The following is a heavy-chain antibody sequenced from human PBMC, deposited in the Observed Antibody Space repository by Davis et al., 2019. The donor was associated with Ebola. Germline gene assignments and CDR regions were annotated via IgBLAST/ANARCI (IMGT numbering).Heavy chain of an antibody. D-gene: IGHD6-19*01. Sequence: PGGSLRLSCAASGFIFSNYDMHWVRQAPGKGLEWVALVRSDGTQKRHVGSTKGRFTISRDNSKNTLYLQMNSLTTDDTGVFYCAVSSGWDGNLDGEYYFDYWGRGTLVTVSS. CDR2: VRSDGTQK. CDR1: GFIFSNYD. CDR3: AVSSGWDGNLDGEYYFDY. J-gene: IGHJ4*02. V-gene: IGHV3-30*02.